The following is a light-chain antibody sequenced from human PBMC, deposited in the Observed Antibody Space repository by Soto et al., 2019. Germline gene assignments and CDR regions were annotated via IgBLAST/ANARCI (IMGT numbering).Light chain of an antibody. V-gene: IGLV3-21*02. CDR3: QVWDDSRDQQV. CDR2: DDD. CDR1: NIGVRS. J-gene: IGLJ3*02. Sequence: YELTQAPSVSVAPGQTASITCGANNIGVRSVHWHQKKPGQAPVLVVYDDDARPSGIPGRFSGSNSGNTATLTITRVEAGDEADYYCQVWDDSRDQQVFGGGTKLTVL.